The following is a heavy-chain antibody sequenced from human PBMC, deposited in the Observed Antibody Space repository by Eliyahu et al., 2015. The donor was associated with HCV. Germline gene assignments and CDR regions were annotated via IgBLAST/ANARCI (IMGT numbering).Heavy chain of an antibody. CDR2: ISWNSGSI. V-gene: IGHV3-9*01. D-gene: IGHD4-17*01. Sequence: EVQLVESGGGLIQPGRSLXLSCAASGFTFXXXAMHWVRQAPGKGLEWVSGISWNSGSIGYADSVKGRFTISRDNAKNSLYLQMNSLRAEDTALYYCAKDMGYGVPPYYYYGMDVWGQGTTVTVSS. CDR3: AKDMGYGVPPYYYYGMDV. J-gene: IGHJ6*02. CDR1: GFTFXXXA.